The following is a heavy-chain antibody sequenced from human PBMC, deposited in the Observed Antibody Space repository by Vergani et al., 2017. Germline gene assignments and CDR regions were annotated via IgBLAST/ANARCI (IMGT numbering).Heavy chain of an antibody. V-gene: IGHV3-9*01. CDR3: AKDLTRTYWYFDL. CDR2: IICPLFLI. Sequence: SLRLSCAASGFTFDDYAMHWFLQAPVKGLEWVSGIICPLFLICSADSVKGRFTISRDNAKNSLYLQMNSLRAEDTALYYCAKDLTRTYWYFDLWGRGTLVTVSA. J-gene: IGHJ2*01. CDR1: GFTFDDYA. D-gene: IGHD3-9*01.